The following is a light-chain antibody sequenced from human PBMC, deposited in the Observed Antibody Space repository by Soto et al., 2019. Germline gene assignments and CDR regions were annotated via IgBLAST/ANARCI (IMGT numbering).Light chain of an antibody. CDR3: QQYGRSGT. J-gene: IGKJ1*01. Sequence: EIVVSKSPATLSVSPGERATLSCRASQSVSNNYLAWYQQKPGQAPRLLIYGASNRATGIPDRFSGSGSGTDFTLTISRLEPEDFAVYYCQQYGRSGTFGQGTKVDI. V-gene: IGKV3-20*01. CDR2: GAS. CDR1: QSVSNNY.